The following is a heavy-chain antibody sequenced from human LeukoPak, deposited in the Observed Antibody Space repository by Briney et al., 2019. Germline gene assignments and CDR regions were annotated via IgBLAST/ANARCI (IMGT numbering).Heavy chain of an antibody. J-gene: IGHJ6*02. V-gene: IGHV1-2*02. Sequence: ASVTVSCKASGYTFTAYYMHWVRQAPGQGLEWMGWINPNSGGTKYAQDFQGRVTMTRDTSISTAYMELSRLRSDDTAVYYCARELVVSPNGMDVWGQGTTVTVSS. CDR1: GYTFTAYY. D-gene: IGHD3-22*01. CDR2: INPNSGGT. CDR3: ARELVVSPNGMDV.